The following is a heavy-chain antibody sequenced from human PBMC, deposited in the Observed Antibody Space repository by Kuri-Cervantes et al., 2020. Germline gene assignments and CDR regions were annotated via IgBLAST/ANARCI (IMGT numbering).Heavy chain of an antibody. V-gene: IGHV4-34*01. CDR2: INHSGST. CDR1: GGSFSGYY. D-gene: IGHD6-19*01. CDR3: ARHLRQAGSGWWGALDAFDI. J-gene: IGHJ3*02. Sequence: SQTLSLTCAVYGGSFSGYYWSWIRQPPGKGLEWIGEINHSGSTYYNPSLKSRVTISVDTSKNQFSLKLSSVTAADTAVYYCARHLRQAGSGWWGALDAFDIWGQGTMVTVSS.